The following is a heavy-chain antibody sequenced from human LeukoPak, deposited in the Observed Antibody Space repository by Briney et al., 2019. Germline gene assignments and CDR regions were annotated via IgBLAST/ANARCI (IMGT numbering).Heavy chain of an antibody. CDR2: IKQDGSGK. CDR3: ARGGSSSSWYWFY. J-gene: IGHJ4*02. D-gene: IGHD6-13*01. Sequence: PGGSLRLSCAASGFTFSSYWMTWVRQAPGKGLEWVANIKQDGSGKYYVDSVKGRFTISRDNAKNSLYLQISSLRGEDTAVYYCARGGSSSSWYWFYWGQGTLVTVSS. V-gene: IGHV3-7*05. CDR1: GFTFSSYW.